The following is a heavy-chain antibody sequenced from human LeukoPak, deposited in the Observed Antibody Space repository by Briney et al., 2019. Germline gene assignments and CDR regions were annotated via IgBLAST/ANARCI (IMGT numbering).Heavy chain of an antibody. CDR1: GGSFSGYY. CDR2: INHSGST. Sequence: SETLSLTCAVYGGSFSGYYWSWIRQPPGKGLEWIGEINHSGSTNYNPSLKSRVTISVDTSKDQFSLKLSSVTAADTAVYYCARLWFFFDYWGQGTLVTVSS. CDR3: ARLWFFFDY. D-gene: IGHD3/OR15-3a*01. V-gene: IGHV4-34*01. J-gene: IGHJ4*02.